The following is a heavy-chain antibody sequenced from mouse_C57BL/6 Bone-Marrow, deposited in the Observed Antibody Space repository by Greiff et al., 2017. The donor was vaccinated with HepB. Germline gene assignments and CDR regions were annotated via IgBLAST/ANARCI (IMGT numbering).Heavy chain of an antibody. J-gene: IGHJ2*01. CDR3: ARDDYGYFDY. Sequence: QVQLQQPGAELVKPGASVKLSCKASGYTFTSYWMQWVKQRPGQGLEWIGEIDPSDSYTNYNQKFKGKATLTVDTSSSTAYMQLSSLTSEYSAVYYCARDDYGYFDYWGQGTTLTVSS. CDR1: GYTFTSYW. CDR2: IDPSDSYT. D-gene: IGHD2-4*01. V-gene: IGHV1-50*01.